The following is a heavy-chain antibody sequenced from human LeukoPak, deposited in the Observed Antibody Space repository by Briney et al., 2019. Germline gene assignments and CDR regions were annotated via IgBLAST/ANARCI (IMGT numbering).Heavy chain of an antibody. V-gene: IGHV3-23*01. Sequence: GGSLRLSCAASGFTFSSYAMSCVRQAPGKGLGWVSAISGSGDSTYYADSVKGRLSISRDNPKHTLYLQMNSLRAVDTAVYYCAKKGESLKGSFGYWGQGTLVTVSS. CDR2: ISGSGDST. CDR3: AKKGESLKGSFGY. CDR1: GFTFSSYA. D-gene: IGHD3-16*01. J-gene: IGHJ4*02.